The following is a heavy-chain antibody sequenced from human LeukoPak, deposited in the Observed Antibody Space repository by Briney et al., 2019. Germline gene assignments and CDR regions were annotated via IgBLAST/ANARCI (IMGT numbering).Heavy chain of an antibody. CDR1: GGSISSGGYY. D-gene: IGHD2-2*03. CDR3: ASGYCTTTSCYESLDY. J-gene: IGHJ4*02. V-gene: IGHV4-31*03. Sequence: SETLSLTCTVSGGSISSGGYYWSWIRQHPGKGLEWIGYIYYSGSTYYNPSLKSRVTISVDTSKNQFSLKLSSVTAADTAVYYCASGYCTTTSCYESLDYWGQGTLVSVSS. CDR2: IYYSGST.